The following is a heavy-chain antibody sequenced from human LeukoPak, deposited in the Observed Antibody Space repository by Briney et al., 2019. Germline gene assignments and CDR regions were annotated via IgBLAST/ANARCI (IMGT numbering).Heavy chain of an antibody. V-gene: IGHV3-73*01. Sequence: GGSLRLSCAASGFTFSGSAMHWVRQASGKGLEWVGRIRSKANSYATAYAASVKGRFTISRDDSKNTAYLQMNSLKTEDTAVYYCTSFPLPHGTDVWGQGTTVTVSS. CDR3: TSFPLPHGTDV. CDR1: GFTFSGSA. J-gene: IGHJ6*02. CDR2: IRSKANSYAT.